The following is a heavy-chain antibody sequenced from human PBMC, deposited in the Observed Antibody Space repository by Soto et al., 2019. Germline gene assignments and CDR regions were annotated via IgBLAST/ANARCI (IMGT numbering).Heavy chain of an antibody. J-gene: IGHJ4*02. V-gene: IGHV5-51*01. CDR3: ARIDGYRSGWPLDN. CDR1: GYTFTGYW. CDR2: IDPRDSDT. Sequence: PGESLKISCKGSGYTFTGYWVAWVRQMPGRGPEWMGSIDPRDSDTRYSPSFQGQVTISVDKSTTTAHLQWRSLKASDTAIYYCARIDGYRSGWPLDNWGQGNRVTVSS. D-gene: IGHD6-25*01.